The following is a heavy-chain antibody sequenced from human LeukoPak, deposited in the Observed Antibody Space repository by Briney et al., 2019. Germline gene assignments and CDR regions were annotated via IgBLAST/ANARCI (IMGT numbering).Heavy chain of an antibody. CDR3: ASGSGYCSGGSCSDY. CDR1: GFTFSSYA. V-gene: IGHV3-30*04. J-gene: IGHJ4*02. Sequence: GGSLRLSCAASGFTFSSYAMHWVRQAPGKGLEWVAIISYDGSNKYYAESVKGRFTISRDNSKNTLYLQMNSLRAEDTAVYYCASGSGYCSGGSCSDYWGQGTLVTVSS. D-gene: IGHD2-15*01. CDR2: ISYDGSNK.